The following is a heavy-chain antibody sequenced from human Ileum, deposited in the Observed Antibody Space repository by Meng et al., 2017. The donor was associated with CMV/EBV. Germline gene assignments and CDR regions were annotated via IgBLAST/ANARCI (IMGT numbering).Heavy chain of an antibody. J-gene: IGHJ6*02. Sequence: GESLKISCAASGFIFSTYSINWVRQAPGKGLEWVSSISSSSSYIYYADSMRGRFTISRDNAKNSVYLQMNSLRAEDTAVYYCARDRNMFHGMDVWGQGTTVTGAS. CDR3: ARDRNMFHGMDV. V-gene: IGHV3-21*01. D-gene: IGHD3-10*02. CDR1: GFIFSTYS. CDR2: ISSSSSYI.